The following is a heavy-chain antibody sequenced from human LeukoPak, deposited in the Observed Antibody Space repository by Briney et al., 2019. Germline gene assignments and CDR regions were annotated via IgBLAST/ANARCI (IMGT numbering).Heavy chain of an antibody. CDR1: GYTFTSYA. V-gene: IGHV1-18*01. Sequence: GSVKVSCKASGYTFTSYAMHWVRQAPGQRLEWMGWISAYNGNTNYAQKLQGRVTMTTDTSTSTAYMELRSLRSDDTAVYYCARDTRLDILDAFDIWGQGTMVTVSS. CDR3: ARDTRLDILDAFDI. CDR2: ISAYNGNT. D-gene: IGHD2-2*03. J-gene: IGHJ3*02.